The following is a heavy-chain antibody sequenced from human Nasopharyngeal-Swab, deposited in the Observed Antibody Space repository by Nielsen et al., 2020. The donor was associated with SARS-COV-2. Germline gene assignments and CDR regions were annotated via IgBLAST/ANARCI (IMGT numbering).Heavy chain of an antibody. J-gene: IGHJ4*02. Sequence: GGSLRLSCVASGFTHSTYAMSWVRQAPGKGLEWVSGISGSGGNTYYADSVKGRFTISRDNSMETLYLQMNSLRVEDTAVYYCAKGVGYGDTGCFDEWGQGTLVTVSS. D-gene: IGHD4-17*01. CDR1: GFTHSTYA. CDR3: AKGVGYGDTGCFDE. CDR2: ISGSGGNT. V-gene: IGHV3-23*01.